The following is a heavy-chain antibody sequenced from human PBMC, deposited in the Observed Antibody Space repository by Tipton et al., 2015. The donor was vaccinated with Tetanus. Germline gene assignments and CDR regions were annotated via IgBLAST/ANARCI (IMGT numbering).Heavy chain of an antibody. J-gene: IGHJ4*01. CDR3: ARDSSMAVSDPSLWY. CDR1: GFTFSTYN. CDR2: ISSISTYI. V-gene: IGHV3-21*01. D-gene: IGHD2-8*02. Sequence: GSLRLSCAASGFTFSTYNMNWVRQAPGKGLEWVSSISSISTYINYADSVKGRFTISRDNAKNTLYLQMNSLRAEDTAVYYCARDSSMAVSDPSLWYCGHGPLVAFSS.